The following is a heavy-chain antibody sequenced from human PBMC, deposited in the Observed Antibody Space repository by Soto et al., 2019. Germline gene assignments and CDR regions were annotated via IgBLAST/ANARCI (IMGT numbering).Heavy chain of an antibody. V-gene: IGHV3-23*01. J-gene: IGHJ6*02. Sequence: GGSLRLSCVASGFNFRNYAMRWVRQAPGKGLEWVSAISVGASNTFYADSVKGRFTISRDNSKNTLSLQMNNLRGYDHRENYYYYYGMDVWGQGTTVTVSS. CDR1: GFNFRNYA. CDR2: ISVGASNT. CDR3: YYYGMDV.